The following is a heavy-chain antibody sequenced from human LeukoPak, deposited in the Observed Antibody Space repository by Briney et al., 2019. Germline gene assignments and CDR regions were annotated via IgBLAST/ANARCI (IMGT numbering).Heavy chain of an antibody. CDR2: IYHSGST. J-gene: IGHJ4*02. V-gene: IGHV4-38-2*02. CDR1: GYSISSGYY. D-gene: IGHD1-26*01. CDR3: ARDLVSGSYFGY. Sequence: PSETLSLTCTVSGYSISSGYYWGWIRQPPGKGLEWIGSIYHSGSTYYNPSLKSRVTISVDTSKNPFSLKLSSVTAADTAVYYCARDLVSGSYFGYWGQGTLVTVSS.